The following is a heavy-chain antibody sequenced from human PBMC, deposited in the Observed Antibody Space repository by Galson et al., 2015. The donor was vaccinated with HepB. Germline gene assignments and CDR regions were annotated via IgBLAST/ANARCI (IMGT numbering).Heavy chain of an antibody. CDR2: IDPSDSYT. J-gene: IGHJ4*02. V-gene: IGHV5-10-1*01. Sequence: QSGAEVKKPGESLRISCKGSGYSFTSYWISWVRQMPGKGLEWMGRIDPSDSYTNYSPSFQGHVTISADKSISTAYLQWSSLKASDTAMYYCAREVVVVAATTYGGGYFDYWGQGTLVTVSS. CDR1: GYSFTSYW. D-gene: IGHD2-15*01. CDR3: AREVVVVAATTYGGGYFDY.